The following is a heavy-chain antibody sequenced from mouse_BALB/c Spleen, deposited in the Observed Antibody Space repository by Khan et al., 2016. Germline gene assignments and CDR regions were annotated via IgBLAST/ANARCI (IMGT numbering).Heavy chain of an antibody. Sequence: EVKLLESGPGLVKPSQSLSLTCSVTGYSITSGYYWNWIRQFPGNKLEWMGYISYDGSNNYNPSLKNRISITRDTSKNQFFLKLNSVTTEDTATXYCAGDSYYFDYWGQGTTLTVSS. CDR3: AGDSYYFDY. J-gene: IGHJ2*01. V-gene: IGHV3-6*02. CDR1: GYSITSGYY. CDR2: ISYDGSN.